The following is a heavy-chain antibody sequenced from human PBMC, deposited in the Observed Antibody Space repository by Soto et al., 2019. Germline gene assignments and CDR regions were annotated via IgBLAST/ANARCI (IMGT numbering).Heavy chain of an antibody. J-gene: IGHJ3*02. CDR3: ARLIGDPGDAFDI. CDR1: GGSISSYY. D-gene: IGHD2-21*01. V-gene: IGHV4-59*08. CDR2: IYYSGST. Sequence: SETLSLTCTVSGGSISSYYWSWIRQPPGKGLEWIGYIYYSGSTNYNPPLKSRVTISVDTSKNQFSLKLSSVTAADTAVYYCARLIGDPGDAFDIWGQGTMVTVSS.